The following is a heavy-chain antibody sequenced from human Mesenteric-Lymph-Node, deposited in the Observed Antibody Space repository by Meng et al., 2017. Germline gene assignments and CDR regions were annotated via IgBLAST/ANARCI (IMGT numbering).Heavy chain of an antibody. J-gene: IGHJ4*02. CDR3: ASAGYYCLDY. V-gene: IGHV4-4*02. Sequence: GQLQESGPGLVKPCGTLALTGAVSGGSISSGDWWSWVRQPPGKGLEWIGEIHHTGSTNYNPSFKSRVTILVDKSENLFSLRLTSVTAADTAVYYCASAGYYCLDYWGQGSLVTVSS. CDR1: GGSISSGDW. D-gene: IGHD2/OR15-2a*01. CDR2: IHHTGST.